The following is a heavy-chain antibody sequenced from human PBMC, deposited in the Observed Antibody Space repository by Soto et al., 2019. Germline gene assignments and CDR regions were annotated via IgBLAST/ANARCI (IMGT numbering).Heavy chain of an antibody. CDR2: IQNHGYST. CDR1: GFTFSRDE. J-gene: IGHJ4*02. D-gene: IGHD1-20*01. CDR3: ARGYDAGCHFGY. Sequence: EVQLVESGGGLVQPGGSLRLSCEASGFTFSRDEMNWVRQAPGKGLEWIAYIQNHGYSTHYADSVKGRVTISRDNAKNTLYLEMSSLTAEDKAIYYCARGYDAGCHFGYWGQGVLVTVSS. V-gene: IGHV3-48*03.